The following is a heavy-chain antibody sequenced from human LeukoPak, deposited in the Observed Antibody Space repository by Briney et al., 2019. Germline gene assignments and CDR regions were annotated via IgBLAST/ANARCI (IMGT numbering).Heavy chain of an antibody. V-gene: IGHV4-31*03. D-gene: IGHD3-3*01. CDR2: IYYSGST. Sequence: PSETLSLTCTVSGGSISSGGYYWSWIRQHPGKGLEWIGYIYYSGSTYYNPSLKSRVTISVDTSKNQFSLKLSSVTAADTAVYYCARGDFWSGYLDYWGQGTLVTASS. CDR1: GGSISSGGYY. J-gene: IGHJ4*02. CDR3: ARGDFWSGYLDY.